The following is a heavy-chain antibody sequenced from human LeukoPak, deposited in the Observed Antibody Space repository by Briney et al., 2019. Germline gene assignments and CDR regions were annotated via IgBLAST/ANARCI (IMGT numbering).Heavy chain of an antibody. CDR3: ARDAGRYYYYMDV. CDR1: GRSFSGYY. Sequence: SESLSLTCAVYGRSFSGYYWSWIRQPPGKGLEWIGEINHSGSTNYNPSLKSRVTISVDTPKIQFSLKLSSATAADTAVYYCARDAGRYYYYMDVWGKGTKVSISS. CDR2: INHSGST. D-gene: IGHD2-15*01. J-gene: IGHJ6*03. V-gene: IGHV4-34*01.